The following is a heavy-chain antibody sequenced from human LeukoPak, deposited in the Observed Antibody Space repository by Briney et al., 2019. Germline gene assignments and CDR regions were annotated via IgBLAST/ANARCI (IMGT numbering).Heavy chain of an antibody. J-gene: IGHJ4*02. D-gene: IGHD2-15*01. CDR1: GGTFSSYA. CDR2: IIPVLGKI. Sequence: SVKVSCKASGGTFSSYAISWVRQAPGQGLEWMGRIIPVLGKINYAQKFQDRVTITADKSTRTVYMGLSSLRFEDTAVYYCARGTFRAAYGLDYWGQGTLVTVSS. CDR3: ARGTFRAAYGLDY. V-gene: IGHV1-69*04.